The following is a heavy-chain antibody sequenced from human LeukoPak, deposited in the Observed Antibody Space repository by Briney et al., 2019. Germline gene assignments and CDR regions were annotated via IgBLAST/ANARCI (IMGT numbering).Heavy chain of an antibody. CDR2: IYYSGST. Sequence: SETLSLTCTVSGGSISSYYWGWIRQPPGKGLEWIGSIYYSGSTYYNPSLKSRVTISVDTSKNQFSLKLSSVTAADTAVYYCARGITAAGTSGWFDPWGQGTLVTVSS. CDR1: GGSISSYY. CDR3: ARGITAAGTSGWFDP. J-gene: IGHJ5*02. V-gene: IGHV4-39*07. D-gene: IGHD6-13*01.